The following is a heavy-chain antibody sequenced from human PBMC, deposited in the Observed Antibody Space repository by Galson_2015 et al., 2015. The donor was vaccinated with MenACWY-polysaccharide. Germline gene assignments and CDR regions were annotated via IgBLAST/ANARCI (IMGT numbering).Heavy chain of an antibody. D-gene: IGHD3-16*01. V-gene: IGHV3-30*18. CDR1: GFPFSSYG. Sequence: SLRLSCAASGFPFSSYGMHWVRQAPGKGLEWVAVISYDGSNKYYADSVKGRFTISRDNSKNTLYLQMNSLRAEDTAVYYCAKDPAPSGPDGWEDACEIWGQGTMVTVSS. J-gene: IGHJ3*02. CDR2: ISYDGSNK. CDR3: AKDPAPSGPDGWEDACEI.